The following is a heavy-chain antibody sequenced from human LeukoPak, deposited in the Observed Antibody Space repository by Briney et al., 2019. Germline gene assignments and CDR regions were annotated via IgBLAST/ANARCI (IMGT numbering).Heavy chain of an antibody. Sequence: GGSLRLSCAASGFTFSSYWMSWVRQAPGKGLEWVANIKQDGSEKYYVDSVKGRFTISRDNARNSLYMRLNSLRAEDTAVYYCARVRSAYDSLDYWGQGTLVTVSS. CDR2: IKQDGSEK. V-gene: IGHV3-7*01. D-gene: IGHD5-12*01. J-gene: IGHJ4*02. CDR3: ARVRSAYDSLDY. CDR1: GFTFSSYW.